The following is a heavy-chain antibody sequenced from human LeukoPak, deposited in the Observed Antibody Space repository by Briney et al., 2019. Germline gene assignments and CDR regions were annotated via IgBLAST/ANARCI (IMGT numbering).Heavy chain of an antibody. D-gene: IGHD3-22*01. CDR1: GYTFTSYY. V-gene: IGHV1-46*01. CDR3: AANYYYDSSGYYYRSVNYYYGMDV. CDR2: INPSGGRT. J-gene: IGHJ6*02. Sequence: ASVKVSCKASGYTFTSYYMHWVRQAPGQGLEWMGIINPSGGRTSYAQKFQGRVTMTRDTSTSTVYMELSSLRSEDTAVYYCAANYYYDSSGYYYRSVNYYYGMDVWGQGTTVTVSS.